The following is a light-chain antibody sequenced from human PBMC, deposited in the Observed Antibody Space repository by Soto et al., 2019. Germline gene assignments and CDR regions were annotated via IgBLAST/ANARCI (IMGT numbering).Light chain of an antibody. V-gene: IGLV2-14*01. CDR1: SRDVGGYNY. CDR2: DVS. CDR3: SSYTSSSTYV. Sequence: VLTPPAPVFGSPGHSIAIPCTGTSRDVGGYNYVSWYQQHPGKAPKLIVYDVSNRPSGVSNRFSGSKSGNTASLTISGLQAEDEADYYCSSYTSSSTYVFGTGTKVTVL. J-gene: IGLJ1*01.